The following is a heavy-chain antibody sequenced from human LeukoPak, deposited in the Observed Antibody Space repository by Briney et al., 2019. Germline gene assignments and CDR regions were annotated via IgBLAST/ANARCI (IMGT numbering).Heavy chain of an antibody. Sequence: GGSLRLSCAASGFTFSSYAMSWVRQAPGKGLEWVSTITGSGGSTYYADSVKGRFTISTDNSKNTLYLQMNSVRSEDMDVYYCARPPPDSSSWLFDYWGQGTLVTVSS. CDR2: ITGSGGST. V-gene: IGHV3-23*01. CDR3: ARPPPDSSSWLFDY. CDR1: GFTFSSYA. J-gene: IGHJ4*02. D-gene: IGHD6-13*01.